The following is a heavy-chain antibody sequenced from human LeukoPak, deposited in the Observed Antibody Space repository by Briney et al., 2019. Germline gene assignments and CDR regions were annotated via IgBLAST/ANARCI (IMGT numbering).Heavy chain of an antibody. CDR2: ISSSSSYI. V-gene: IGHV3-21*01. CDR3: ARDSVGRGTGQVY. J-gene: IGHJ4*02. Sequence: GGSLRLSCAASGFTFSSYSMNWVRQAPGKGLEWVSSISSSSSYIYYADSVKGRFTISRDNAKNSLYLQMNSLRAEDTAVYYCARDSVGRGTGQVYWGQGTLVTVSS. CDR1: GFTFSSYS. D-gene: IGHD1-26*01.